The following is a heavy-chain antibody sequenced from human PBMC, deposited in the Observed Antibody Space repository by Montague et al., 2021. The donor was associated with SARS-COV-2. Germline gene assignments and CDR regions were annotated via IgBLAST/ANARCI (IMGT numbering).Heavy chain of an antibody. Sequence: SETLSLTCTISGGSMRRYYWTWIRQFPGKELEWIGSIYDSGGARYNPSLKSRVSISVDASKNQFSLRVTSVTAADTAVYFCARRGTGNYEILDYWGQGILVTVSS. CDR3: ARRGTGNYEILDY. D-gene: IGHD3-3*01. V-gene: IGHV4-59*01. J-gene: IGHJ4*02. CDR2: IYDSGGA. CDR1: GGSMRRYY.